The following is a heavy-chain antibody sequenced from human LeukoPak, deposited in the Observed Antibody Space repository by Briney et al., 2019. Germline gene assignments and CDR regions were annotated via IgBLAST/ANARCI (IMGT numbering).Heavy chain of an antibody. V-gene: IGHV3-33*08. Sequence: GGSLRLSCAASGFTFDDYAMHWVRQAPGKGLEWVAVIWYDGSNKYYADSVKGRFTISRDNSKNTLYLQMDSLRAEDTAVYYCARDRNYADYGLSNWFDPWGQGTLVTVSS. CDR2: IWYDGSNK. D-gene: IGHD4-17*01. CDR3: ARDRNYADYGLSNWFDP. J-gene: IGHJ5*02. CDR1: GFTFDDYA.